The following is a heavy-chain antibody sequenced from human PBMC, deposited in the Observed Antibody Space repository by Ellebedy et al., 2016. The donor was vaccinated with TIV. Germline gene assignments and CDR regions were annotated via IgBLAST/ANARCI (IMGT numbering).Heavy chain of an antibody. CDR1: GGSVSSGSYY. J-gene: IGHJ5*02. Sequence: GSLRLXCTVSGGSVSSGSYYWSWIRQPPGKGLEWIGYIYYSGSTYYNPSLKSRVTISVDTSKNQFSLKLSSVTAADTAVYYCAKWGEVVPAANVWFDPWGQGTLVTVSS. V-gene: IGHV4-61*01. D-gene: IGHD2-2*01. CDR3: AKWGEVVPAANVWFDP. CDR2: IYYSGST.